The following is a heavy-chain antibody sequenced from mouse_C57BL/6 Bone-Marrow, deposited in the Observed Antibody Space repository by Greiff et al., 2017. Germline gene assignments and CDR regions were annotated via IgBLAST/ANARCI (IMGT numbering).Heavy chain of an antibody. Sequence: QVQLQQPGAELVKPGASVKMSCKASGYTFTSYWITWVKQRPGQGLEWIGDIYPGSGSTNYNEKFKSKATLTVDTSSSTAYMQLSSRTSEDSAVYGCAREGITTVVVPFDYWGQGTTLTVSS. CDR3: AREGITTVVVPFDY. CDR1: GYTFTSYW. D-gene: IGHD1-1*01. V-gene: IGHV1-55*01. CDR2: IYPGSGST. J-gene: IGHJ2*01.